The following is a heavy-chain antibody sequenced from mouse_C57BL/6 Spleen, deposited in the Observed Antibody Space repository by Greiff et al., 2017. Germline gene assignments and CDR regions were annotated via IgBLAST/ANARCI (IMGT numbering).Heavy chain of an antibody. J-gene: IGHJ2*01. CDR2: IYPGDGDT. D-gene: IGHD1-2*01. V-gene: IGHV1-82*01. CDR3: AIGHYTGYFDY. CDR1: GYAFSSSW. Sequence: VKLMESGPELVKPGASVKISCKASGYAFSSSWMNWVKQRPGKGLEWIGRIYPGDGDTNYNGKFKGKATLTADKSSSTAYMQLSSLTSEDSAVYFCAIGHYTGYFDYWGQGTTLTVSS.